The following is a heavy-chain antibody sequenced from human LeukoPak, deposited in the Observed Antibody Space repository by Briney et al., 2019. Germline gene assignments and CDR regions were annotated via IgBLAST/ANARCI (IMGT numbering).Heavy chain of an antibody. CDR2: IYYSGST. CDR3: ARARSGSYDYYYYMDV. V-gene: IGHV4-59*01. CDR1: GGSISSYY. Sequence: SETLSLACTVSGGSISSYYWTWIRQPPGKGLEWIGYIYYSGSTNYNPSLKSRVTISVDTSKNQFPLKLSSVTAADTAVYYCARARSGSYDYYYYMDVWGKGTTVTVSS. J-gene: IGHJ6*03. D-gene: IGHD1-26*01.